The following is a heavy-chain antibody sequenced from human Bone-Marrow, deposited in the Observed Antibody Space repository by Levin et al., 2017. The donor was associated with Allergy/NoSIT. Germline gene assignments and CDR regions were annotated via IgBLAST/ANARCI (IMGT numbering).Heavy chain of an antibody. CDR1: GYSFTTYW. V-gene: IGHV5-51*01. D-gene: IGHD1-1*01. CDR2: IYPGDSDT. CDR3: ARVQLAPGLGRYYFDY. J-gene: IGHJ4*02. Sequence: GESLKISCKGSGYSFTTYWIGWLRQMPGKGLEWMGIIYPGDSDTRYSPSFQGQVTISADKSISTAYLQWSSLKASDTAMYYCARVQLAPGLGRYYFDYWGQGTLVTVSS.